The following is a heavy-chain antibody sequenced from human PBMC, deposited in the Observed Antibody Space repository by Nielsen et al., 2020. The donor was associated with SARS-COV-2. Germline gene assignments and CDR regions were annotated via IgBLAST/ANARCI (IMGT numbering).Heavy chain of an antibody. CDR3: ARAFWGYYDSSGYYVAAFDI. V-gene: IGHV4-39*01. D-gene: IGHD3-22*01. Sequence: WIRQPPGKGLEWIGSIYYSGSTYHNPSLKSRVTISVDTSKNQFSLKLSSVTAADTAVYYCARAFWGYYDSSGYYVAAFDIWGQGTMVTVSS. J-gene: IGHJ3*02. CDR2: IYYSGST.